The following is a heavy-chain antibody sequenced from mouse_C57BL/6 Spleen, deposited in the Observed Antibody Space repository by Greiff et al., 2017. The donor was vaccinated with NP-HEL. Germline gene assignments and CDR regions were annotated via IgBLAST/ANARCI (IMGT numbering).Heavy chain of an antibody. CDR1: GFTFSSYA. D-gene: IGHD3-2*02. CDR3: ARDSSGYVEGAWFAY. J-gene: IGHJ3*01. V-gene: IGHV5-4*01. CDR2: ISDGGSYT. Sequence: EVKLMESGGGLVKPGGSLKLSCAASGFTFSSYAMSWVRQTPEKRLEWVATISDGGSYTYYPDNVKGRFTISRDNAKNNLYLQMSHLKSEDTAMYYCARDSSGYVEGAWFAYWGQGTLVTVSA.